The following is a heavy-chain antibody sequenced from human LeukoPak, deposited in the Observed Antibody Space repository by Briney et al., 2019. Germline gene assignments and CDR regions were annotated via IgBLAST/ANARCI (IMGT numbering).Heavy chain of an antibody. V-gene: IGHV3-30*02. Sequence: PGGSLRLSCAASGFTFSSYGMHWVRQAPGKGLEWVAFIRYDGSNKYYADSVKGRFTISRDNSKSTLYLQMNSLRTEDTAVYYCAREMGDYQLLKNFDYWGQGTLVTVSS. CDR3: AREMGDYQLLKNFDY. J-gene: IGHJ4*02. CDR2: IRYDGSNK. CDR1: GFTFSSYG. D-gene: IGHD2-2*01.